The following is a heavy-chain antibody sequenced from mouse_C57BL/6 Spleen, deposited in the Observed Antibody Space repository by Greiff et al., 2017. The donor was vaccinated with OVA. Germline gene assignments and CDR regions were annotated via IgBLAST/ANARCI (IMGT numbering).Heavy chain of an antibody. CDR2: ISSGGSYT. Sequence: EVKLMESGGDLVKPGGSLKLSCAASGFTFSSYGMSWVRQTPDKRLAWVATISSGGSYTYYPDSVKGRFTISRAKAKNTLYLQMSSLKSEDTAMYYCARQGYYGSSYDYYAMDYWGQGTSVTVSS. V-gene: IGHV5-6*01. CDR1: GFTFSSYG. CDR3: ARQGYYGSSYDYYAMDY. J-gene: IGHJ4*01. D-gene: IGHD1-1*01.